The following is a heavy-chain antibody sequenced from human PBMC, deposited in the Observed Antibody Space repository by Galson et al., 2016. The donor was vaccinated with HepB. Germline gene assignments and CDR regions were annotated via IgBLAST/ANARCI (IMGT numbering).Heavy chain of an antibody. CDR3: ARNHGMVTKYYFDY. Sequence: SLRLSCAASGFNFSTFTVHWVRQVPGKGLEWVAVIWYDGSNKYYADSVKGRLTISRDNSKNTLYLQMNNLRVEDTAVYYCARNHGMVTKYYFDYWGQGALVTVSS. CDR1: GFNFSTFT. V-gene: IGHV3-33*08. CDR2: IWYDGSNK. J-gene: IGHJ4*02. D-gene: IGHD3-3*01.